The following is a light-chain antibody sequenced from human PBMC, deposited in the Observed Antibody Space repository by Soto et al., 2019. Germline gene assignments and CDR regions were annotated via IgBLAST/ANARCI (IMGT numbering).Light chain of an antibody. CDR3: QQTYTPPRT. Sequence: EIVMTQSPATLSGSPGERATLSCRASQSVGANLAWYQQKPGQAPRLLIYGASTRATGIPARFSGSGSGTEFTLTISSLQSEDFATYFCQQTYTPPRTFGQGTKVEIK. CDR2: GAS. CDR1: QSVGAN. V-gene: IGKV3-15*01. J-gene: IGKJ1*01.